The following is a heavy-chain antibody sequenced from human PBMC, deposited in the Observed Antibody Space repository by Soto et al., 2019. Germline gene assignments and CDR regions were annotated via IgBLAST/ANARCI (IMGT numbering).Heavy chain of an antibody. D-gene: IGHD3-10*01. CDR3: ARAYGDWRYFDY. CDR2: IWYDGSNK. J-gene: IGHJ4*02. V-gene: IGHV3-33*01. CDR1: GFTFSSYA. Sequence: QVQLVESGGGVVQPGRSLRLSCAASGFTFSSYAMPWVRQAPGKGPEWLAVIWYDGSNKYYGDSVKGRFTISRDNSRNTLYMQMNSLRVEDTAVYYRARAYGDWRYFDYWGQGTLVTVSS.